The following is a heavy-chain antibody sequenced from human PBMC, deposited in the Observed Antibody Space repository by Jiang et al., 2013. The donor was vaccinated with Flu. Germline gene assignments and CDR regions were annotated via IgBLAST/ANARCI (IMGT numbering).Heavy chain of an antibody. V-gene: IGHV4-39*07. J-gene: IGHJ5*02. CDR2: IYYTGST. D-gene: IGHD6-6*01. Sequence: GPGLVKPSETLSLTCTVSGGSISSYSDYWGWIRQPPGKGPEWIATIYYTGSTYYNPSLKSRVTISVDMSKNHFSLNLISVTAADTAMYYCARNSSSSPWFDPWGQGTLVTVSS. CDR1: GGSISSYSDY. CDR3: ARNSSSSPWFDP.